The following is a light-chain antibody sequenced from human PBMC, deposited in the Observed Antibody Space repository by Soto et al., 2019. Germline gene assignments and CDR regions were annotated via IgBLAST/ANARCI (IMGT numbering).Light chain of an antibody. Sequence: EIVLTQSPGTLSLSPRERATLSCRASQSIGSYLAWYQHKLAQPPRLLIYDASNRATGIPVRFSGSGSGTDFTLTISSLEPEDFAVYYCQQRSTWPPFSFGPGTKVDIK. V-gene: IGKV3-11*01. CDR2: DAS. CDR1: QSIGSY. CDR3: QQRSTWPPFS. J-gene: IGKJ3*01.